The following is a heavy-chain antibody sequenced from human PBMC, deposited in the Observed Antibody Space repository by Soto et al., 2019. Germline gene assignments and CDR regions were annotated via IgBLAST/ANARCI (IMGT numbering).Heavy chain of an antibody. Sequence: PGGSLRLSCAASGFTFSSYEMNWVRQAPGKGLEWVSYISSSGSTIYYADSVKGRFTISRDNAKNPLYLQMNSLRAEDTAVYYCARDSAYGDYVPDYYFDYWGQGTLVTVSS. V-gene: IGHV3-48*03. D-gene: IGHD4-17*01. CDR1: GFTFSSYE. J-gene: IGHJ4*02. CDR3: ARDSAYGDYVPDYYFDY. CDR2: ISSSGSTI.